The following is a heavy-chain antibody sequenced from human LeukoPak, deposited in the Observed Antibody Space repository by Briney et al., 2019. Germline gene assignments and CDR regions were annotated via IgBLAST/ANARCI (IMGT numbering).Heavy chain of an antibody. CDR1: GFTFSDYA. J-gene: IGHJ4*02. Sequence: PGGSLRLSCATSGFTFSDYAMNWVRQAPGKGLEWVSTISGGGEYTRYADSVQGRFIVSRDNSKNTVYLQMTSLRVEDTAVYFCAKDKRGGSDYVYFDYWGQGTLVTVSS. CDR3: AKDKRGGSDYVYFDY. CDR2: ISGGGEYT. D-gene: IGHD4-17*01. V-gene: IGHV3-23*01.